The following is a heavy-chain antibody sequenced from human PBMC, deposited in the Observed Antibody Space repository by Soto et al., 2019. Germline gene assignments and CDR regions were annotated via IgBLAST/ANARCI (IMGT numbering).Heavy chain of an antibody. V-gene: IGHV2-5*02. CDR2: IYWDGDK. D-gene: IGHD3-22*01. J-gene: IGHJ3*02. Sequence: QITLKESGPTLVKPTQTLTLTCTFSGFSLSTSGVGVGWIRQPPGKALEWLALIYWDGDKRYSPSLKSRLTITEDTSKNQVVLTMTNMDPVDTATYYGAHSGSSGYYFLGAFDIGGQGTMVTVSS. CDR1: GFSLSTSGVG. CDR3: AHSGSSGYYFLGAFDI.